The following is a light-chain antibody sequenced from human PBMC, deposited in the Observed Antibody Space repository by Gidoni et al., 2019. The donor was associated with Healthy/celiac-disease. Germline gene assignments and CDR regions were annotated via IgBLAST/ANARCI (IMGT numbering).Light chain of an antibody. CDR1: SSDGGGYNY. V-gene: IGLV2-11*01. Sequence: QSALTQPRSVSGSPGQSVTIYCTGTSSDGGGYNYVSWYQQHPGKAPKLMIYDVSKRPSGVPDRFSGSKSGNTASLTISGLQAEDEADYYCCSYAGSYTWVFGGGTKLTVL. J-gene: IGLJ3*02. CDR3: CSYAGSYTWV. CDR2: DVS.